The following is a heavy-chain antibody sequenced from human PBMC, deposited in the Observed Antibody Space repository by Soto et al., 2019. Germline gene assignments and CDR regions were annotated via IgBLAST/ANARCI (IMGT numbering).Heavy chain of an antibody. Sequence: QVQLVESGGGVVQPGRSLRLSCAASGFTFSSYGMHWVRQAPGKGLEWVAVIWYDGSDKYYADSVKGRFTISRDNPKNTLYVPMNSLRAEDTAVYYCARDRYSSGWYDLDYWGQGTLVTVSS. CDR2: IWYDGSDK. J-gene: IGHJ4*02. CDR1: GFTFSSYG. V-gene: IGHV3-33*01. D-gene: IGHD6-19*01. CDR3: ARDRYSSGWYDLDY.